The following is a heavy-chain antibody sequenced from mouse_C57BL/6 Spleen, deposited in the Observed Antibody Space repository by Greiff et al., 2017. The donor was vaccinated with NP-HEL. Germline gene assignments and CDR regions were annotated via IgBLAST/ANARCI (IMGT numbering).Heavy chain of an antibody. CDR1: GYTFTSYW. V-gene: IGHV1-72*01. J-gene: IGHJ1*03. CDR3: ARRDDYEYFDV. CDR2: IDPNSGGT. D-gene: IGHD2-4*01. Sequence: QVHVKQPGAELVKPGASVKLSCKASGYTFTSYWMHWVKQRPGRGLEWIGRIDPNSGGTKYNEKFKSKATLTVDKPSSTAYMQLSSLTSEDSAVYYCARRDDYEYFDVWGTGTTVTVSS.